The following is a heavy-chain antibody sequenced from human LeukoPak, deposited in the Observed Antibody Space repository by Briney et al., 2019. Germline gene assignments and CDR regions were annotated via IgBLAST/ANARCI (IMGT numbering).Heavy chain of an antibody. D-gene: IGHD6-19*01. CDR3: ARDFQGSGYSSGWYYFDY. CDR2: ISAYNGNT. CDR1: GYTFTSYG. Sequence: GASVKVSCKASGYTFTSYGISWVRQAPGQGLEWMGWISAYNGNTNYAQKLQGRVTMTTDTSTSTAYMELRSLRSDDTAVYYCARDFQGSGYSSGWYYFDYWGQGTLVTVSS. J-gene: IGHJ4*02. V-gene: IGHV1-18*01.